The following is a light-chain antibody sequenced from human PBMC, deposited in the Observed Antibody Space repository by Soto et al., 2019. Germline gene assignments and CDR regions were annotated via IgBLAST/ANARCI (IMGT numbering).Light chain of an antibody. CDR3: KSYAGSNTYV. Sequence: QSVLTQPASVSGSPGQSITISCTGTSIDVGGYNYVSWFQQHPGKAPQLMIYEVSNRPSGVSNRFSGSKSGNTASLTISGLQAEDEADYFCKSYAGSNTYVFGSGTKVTVL. J-gene: IGLJ1*01. CDR1: SIDVGGYNY. CDR2: EVS. V-gene: IGLV2-14*01.